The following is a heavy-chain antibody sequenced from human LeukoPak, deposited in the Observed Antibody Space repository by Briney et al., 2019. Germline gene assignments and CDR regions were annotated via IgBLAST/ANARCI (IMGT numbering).Heavy chain of an antibody. V-gene: IGHV2-5*02. CDR3: GGDITLVRGLMSFDY. Sequence: SGPTLVNPTQTLTLTCTVSGFSLSTSGVGVGWIRQPPGKALEWLSLIYWDDEKRYSPSLKSRLTITKDTSKNQVVLTMTNMDPVDTATYYCGGDITLVRGLMSFDYWGQGTLVTVSS. J-gene: IGHJ4*02. CDR1: GFSLSTSGVG. CDR2: IYWDDEK. D-gene: IGHD3-10*01.